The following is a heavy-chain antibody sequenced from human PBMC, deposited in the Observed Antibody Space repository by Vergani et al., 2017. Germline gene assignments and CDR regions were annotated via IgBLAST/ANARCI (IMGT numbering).Heavy chain of an antibody. Sequence: QVQLQESGPGLVKPSQTLSLTCTVSGGSISSGGYYWSWIRQQPGKGLEWIGYIYYSGSTYYNPSLKSRVTISLGTSKNQFSLMLSSVTAADAAVYYCAAAHLYYYGSGSYYPFDPWGQGTLVTVSS. J-gene: IGHJ5*02. D-gene: IGHD3-10*01. CDR1: GGSISSGGYY. CDR2: IYYSGST. V-gene: IGHV4-31*03. CDR3: AAAHLYYYGSGSYYPFDP.